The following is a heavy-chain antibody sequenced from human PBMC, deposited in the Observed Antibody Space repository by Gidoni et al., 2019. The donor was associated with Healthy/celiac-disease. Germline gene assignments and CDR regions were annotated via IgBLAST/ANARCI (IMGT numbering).Heavy chain of an antibody. CDR1: GCSISSYY. Sequence: QVQLQESGPGLVKPSETLSLTCTVSGCSISSYYWSWIRQPPGKGLEWIGYIYYSGSTNYNPSLKSRVTISVDTSKNQFSLKLSSVTAADTAVYYCARGGEGILTGSYDYWGQGTLVTVSS. D-gene: IGHD3-9*01. V-gene: IGHV4-59*01. CDR3: ARGGEGILTGSYDY. J-gene: IGHJ4*02. CDR2: IYYSGST.